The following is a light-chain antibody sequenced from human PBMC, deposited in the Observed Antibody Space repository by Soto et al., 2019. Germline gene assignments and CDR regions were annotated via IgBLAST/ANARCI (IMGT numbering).Light chain of an antibody. J-gene: IGLJ1*01. V-gene: IGLV2-8*01. CDR1: SSDIGGYNY. Sequence: QSALTQPPSASGSPGQSVTVSCTGTSSDIGGYNYVSWFQHHPGKAPKLLIHEVNKRPSGVPDRFSGSKSGNTASLTVSGLQAEDEADYYCSSYGGSTLFVXGTGTKVTVL. CDR2: EVN. CDR3: SSYGGSTLFV.